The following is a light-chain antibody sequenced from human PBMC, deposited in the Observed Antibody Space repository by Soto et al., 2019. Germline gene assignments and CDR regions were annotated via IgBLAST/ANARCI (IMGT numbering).Light chain of an antibody. CDR1: SSDVGGYNY. CDR3: SSYTSSSTPHYV. J-gene: IGLJ1*01. V-gene: IGLV2-14*01. CDR2: DVS. Sequence: QSVLTQPASVSGSPGQSITISCTGTSSDVGGYNYVSWYQQHPGKAPKLMIYDVSNRPSGVSNRFSGSKSGKTASLTISGLQSEDEADYYCSSYTSSSTPHYVFGTGTKVTVL.